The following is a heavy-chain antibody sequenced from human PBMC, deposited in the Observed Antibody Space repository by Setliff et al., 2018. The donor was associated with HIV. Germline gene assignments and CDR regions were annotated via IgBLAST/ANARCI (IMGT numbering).Heavy chain of an antibody. CDR3: VRGVQSPPHYSYYYMDV. V-gene: IGHV1-69*05. J-gene: IGHJ6*03. D-gene: IGHD3-3*01. CDR2: IIPIFGTT. CDR1: GGTFSSYA. Sequence: GASVKVSCKASGGTFSSYAISWVRQAPGQGLEWMGGIIPIFGTTKYAQKFQGRVTITTDESTSTAYMELSNLRSDDTAMYYCVRGVQSPPHYSYYYMDVWGEGTMVTVSS.